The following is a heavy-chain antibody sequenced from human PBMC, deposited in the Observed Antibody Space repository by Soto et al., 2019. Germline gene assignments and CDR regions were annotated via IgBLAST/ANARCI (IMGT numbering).Heavy chain of an antibody. V-gene: IGHV4-31*03. CDR3: ARRGSRTYYYDSGGYYFDY. CDR1: GGSISSGGYY. D-gene: IGHD3-22*01. CDR2: IYYSGST. J-gene: IGHJ4*02. Sequence: SETLSLTCTVSGGSISSGGYYWSWIRQHPGKGLEWIGYIYYSGSTYYNPSLKSRVTISVDTSKNQFSLKLSSVTAADTAVYYCARRGSRTYYYDSGGYYFDYWGQGTLVTVSS.